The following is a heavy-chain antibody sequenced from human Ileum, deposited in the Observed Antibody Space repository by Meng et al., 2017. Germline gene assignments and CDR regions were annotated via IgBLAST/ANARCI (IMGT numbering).Heavy chain of an antibody. CDR3: ASSTSGPELNY. CDR1: GGSISSSAYS. V-gene: IGHV4-30-2*01. D-gene: IGHD2/OR15-2a*01. CDR2: IYQVGST. J-gene: IGHJ4*01. Sequence: HLQLQESGSGLVTSSQTLSLTCTVSGGSISSSAYSWTWIRQPPGKGLEWIGYIYQVGSTNYNPSLKSRVTIFVDTSKNQFSLKLTSVTAADTAVYYCASSTSGPELNYWGHGTLVTVSS.